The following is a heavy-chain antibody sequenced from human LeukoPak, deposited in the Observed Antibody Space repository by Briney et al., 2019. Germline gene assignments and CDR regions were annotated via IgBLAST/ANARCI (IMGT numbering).Heavy chain of an antibody. J-gene: IGHJ4*02. Sequence: GGSLRLSCAASGFTFSNFAMTWVRHAPGKGLEWVSSIVGSSSTYYADSLKGRFTISRDNAKDSLYLQMNSLRAEDTAVYYCARIGAGSSRDYWGQGTLVTVSS. D-gene: IGHD6-13*01. CDR1: GFTFSNFA. CDR3: ARIGAGSSRDY. V-gene: IGHV3-21*01. CDR2: IVGSSST.